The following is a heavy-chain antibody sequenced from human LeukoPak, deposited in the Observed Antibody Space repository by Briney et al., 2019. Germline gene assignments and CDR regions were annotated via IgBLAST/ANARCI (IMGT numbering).Heavy chain of an antibody. D-gene: IGHD2-2*02. Sequence: GGSLRLSCAASGFTFSDYYMSWIRQAPGKGLEWVSYISSSGSTIYYADSVKGRFTISRDNAKNSLYLQMNSLRAEDTAVYYCARIRLHEKDNKGYCSSTSCYKSYYYYGMDVWGQGTMVTVSS. CDR1: GFTFSDYY. CDR3: ARIRLHEKDNKGYCSSTSCYKSYYYYGMDV. V-gene: IGHV3-11*01. CDR2: ISSSGSTI. J-gene: IGHJ6*02.